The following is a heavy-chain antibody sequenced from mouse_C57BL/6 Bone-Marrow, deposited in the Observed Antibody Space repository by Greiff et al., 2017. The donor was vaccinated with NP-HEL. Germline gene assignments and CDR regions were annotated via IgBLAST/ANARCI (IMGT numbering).Heavy chain of an antibody. CDR2: IDPENGDT. CDR3: TSYYGSSYVGYFDY. Sequence: VQLQQSGAELVRPGASVKLSCTASGFNIKDDYMHWVKQRPEQGLEWIGWIDPENGDTEYASKFQGKATITADTSSNTAYLQLSSLTSEDTAVYYCTSYYGSSYVGYFDYWGQGTTLTVSS. D-gene: IGHD1-1*01. J-gene: IGHJ2*01. CDR1: GFNIKDDY. V-gene: IGHV14-4*01.